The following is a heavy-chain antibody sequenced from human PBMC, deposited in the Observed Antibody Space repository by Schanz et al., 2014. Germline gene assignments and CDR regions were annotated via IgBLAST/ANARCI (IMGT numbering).Heavy chain of an antibody. CDR2: INPSGGST. CDR1: GYTFTSDS. J-gene: IGHJ4*02. D-gene: IGHD3-10*02. V-gene: IGHV1-46*01. CDR3: ARERLECCAGCYSVAVFEI. Sequence: QVQLVQSGAEVKKPGASVKVSCKASGYTFTSDSMHWVRQAPGQGLEWMGMINPSGGSTTYAQKFQARDAITADTSATTAYMELSGLRSKDTAVYYCARERLECCAGCYSVAVFEIWGQGTLVIVSS.